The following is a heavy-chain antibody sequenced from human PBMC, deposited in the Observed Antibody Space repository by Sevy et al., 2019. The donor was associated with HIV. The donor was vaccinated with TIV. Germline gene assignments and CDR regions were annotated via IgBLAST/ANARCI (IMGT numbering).Heavy chain of an antibody. CDR1: TFTFGHYA. CDR3: ARDWGTPPTAILYYFDF. CDR2: ISYEGSNE. Sequence: GGSLRLSCAASTFTFGHYAMHWVRQAPGKGLHWVAGISYEGSNEYYTDSVKGRFTISRDNSKNTLNLEMNNLRVEDTALYYCARDWGTPPTAILYYFDFWGQGIPVTVSS. J-gene: IGHJ4*02. V-gene: IGHV3-30*04. D-gene: IGHD3-16*01.